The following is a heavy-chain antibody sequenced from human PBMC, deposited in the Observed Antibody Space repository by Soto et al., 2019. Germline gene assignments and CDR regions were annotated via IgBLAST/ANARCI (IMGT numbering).Heavy chain of an antibody. V-gene: IGHV4-4*02. Sequence: QVQLQESGPGLVKPSGTLSLTCAVSGGSISSSNWWSWVRQPPGKGLEWIGEIYHSGSTNYTPSLNTRDTTSVAKSKNQFSLKLSSVTAADTAVYYCARAAMGGSSWPFDYWGQGTLVTVSS. D-gene: IGHD6-13*01. J-gene: IGHJ4*02. CDR1: GGSISSSNW. CDR3: ARAAMGGSSWPFDY. CDR2: IYHSGST.